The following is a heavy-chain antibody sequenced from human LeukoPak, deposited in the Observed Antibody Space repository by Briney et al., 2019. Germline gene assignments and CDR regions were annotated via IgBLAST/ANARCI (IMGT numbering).Heavy chain of an antibody. V-gene: IGHV4-34*01. D-gene: IGHD3-9*01. CDR1: GGSFSAYY. CDR2: IHQRGST. Sequence: SETLSLTCAVYGGSFSAYYWSWIRQSPGKGVEWIGEIHQRGSTKSNPSLHSRATISVDLSQSQFSLKFASVTAADTAVYYCARARLTGYYEILSGEGTGFDPWGQGTLVTVSS. CDR3: ARARLTGYYEILSGEGTGFDP. J-gene: IGHJ5*02.